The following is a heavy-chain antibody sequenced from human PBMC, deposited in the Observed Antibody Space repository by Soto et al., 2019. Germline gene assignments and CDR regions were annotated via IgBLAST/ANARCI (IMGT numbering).Heavy chain of an antibody. J-gene: IGHJ4*02. V-gene: IGHV3-11*01. Sequence: GGSLRLSCAASGFTFSDYYMSWIRQAPGKGLEWVSYISSSGSTIYYADSVKGRFTISRDNAKNSLYLQMNSLRAEDTAVYYCARDDAYYDILTGYYPNLFDYWGQRTLVTVSS. CDR1: GFTFSDYY. D-gene: IGHD3-9*01. CDR2: ISSSGSTI. CDR3: ARDDAYYDILTGYYPNLFDY.